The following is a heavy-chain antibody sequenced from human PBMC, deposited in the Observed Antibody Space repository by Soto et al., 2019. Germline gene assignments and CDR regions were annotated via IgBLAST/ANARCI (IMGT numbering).Heavy chain of an antibody. D-gene: IGHD6-13*01. J-gene: IGHJ3*02. CDR2: ISYDGSNK. CDR1: GFTFSSYG. V-gene: IGHV3-30*18. CDR3: AKEDSSWYNAFDI. Sequence: QVQLVESGGGVVQPGRSLRLSCAASGFTFSSYGMHWVRQAPGKGLEWVAVISYDGSNKYYADSVKGRFTISRDNSKNTLYLQMNSLRAEDTAVYYCAKEDSSWYNAFDIWGRGTMVTVSS.